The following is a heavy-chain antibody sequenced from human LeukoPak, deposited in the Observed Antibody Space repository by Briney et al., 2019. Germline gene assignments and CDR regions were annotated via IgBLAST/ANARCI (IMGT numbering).Heavy chain of an antibody. CDR3: AREGHGYYFDY. Sequence: GGSLRLSCAASGFTFSSYWMSWVRQAPGKGLEWVADIKEDGSEKYYVDSVKGRFTISRDNAKSSLYLQMNSLRAEDTAVYYCAREGHGYYFDYWGQGTLVTVSS. CDR1: GFTFSSYW. J-gene: IGHJ4*02. CDR2: IKEDGSEK. V-gene: IGHV3-7*01.